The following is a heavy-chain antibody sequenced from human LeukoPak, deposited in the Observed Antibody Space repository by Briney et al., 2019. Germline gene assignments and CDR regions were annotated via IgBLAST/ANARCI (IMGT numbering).Heavy chain of an antibody. J-gene: IGHJ4*02. CDR2: IYTSGST. CDR3: ARERVVPAAMYYFDY. CDR1: GGSISSYY. D-gene: IGHD2-2*01. V-gene: IGHV4-4*07. Sequence: SETLSLTCTVSGGSISSYYWSWIRQPAGKGLEWIGRIYTSGSTNYNPSLKSRVTMSVDTSKNQFSLKLSSVTAEDTAVYYCARERVVPAAMYYFDYWGQGTLVTVSS.